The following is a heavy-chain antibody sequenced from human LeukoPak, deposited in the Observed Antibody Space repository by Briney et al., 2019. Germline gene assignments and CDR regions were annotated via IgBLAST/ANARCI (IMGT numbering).Heavy chain of an antibody. CDR2: IKQDGSEK. Sequence: GGSLRLSCAASRFTFSSYWISWVRQAPGKGLEWVANIKQDGSEKYYVDSVKGRFTISRDKAKNSLYLQMNSLRAEDTPVYYCARGVGIWGQGTLVTVSS. CDR1: RFTFSSYW. J-gene: IGHJ4*02. CDR3: ARGVGI. D-gene: IGHD1-14*01. V-gene: IGHV3-7*01.